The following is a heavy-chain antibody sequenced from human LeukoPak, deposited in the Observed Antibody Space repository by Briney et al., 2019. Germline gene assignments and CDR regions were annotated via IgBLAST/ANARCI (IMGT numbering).Heavy chain of an antibody. CDR1: GFTFSSYW. CDR2: INSDGSST. CDR3: ARAQHSGYERYQYYFDY. D-gene: IGHD5-12*01. J-gene: IGHJ4*02. Sequence: GGSLRLSCAASGFTFSSYWMHWVRQAPGKGLVWVSRINSDGSSTNYTDSVKGRFTISRDNAKNTLYLQMNSLRAEDTAVYYCARAQHSGYERYQYYFDYWGQGTLVTVSS. V-gene: IGHV3-74*01.